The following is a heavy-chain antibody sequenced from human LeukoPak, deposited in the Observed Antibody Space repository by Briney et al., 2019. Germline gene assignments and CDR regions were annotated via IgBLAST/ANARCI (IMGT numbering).Heavy chain of an antibody. Sequence: PSETLSLTCTVSGGSISSGGYHWSWIRQHPGKGLEWIGYIYYSGSTYYNPSLKSRVTISVDTSKNQFSLKLSSVTAADTAVYYCARELVDPRASAFDIWGQGTMVTVSS. CDR3: ARELVDPRASAFDI. V-gene: IGHV4-31*03. D-gene: IGHD6-6*01. CDR1: GGSISSGGYH. J-gene: IGHJ3*02. CDR2: IYYSGST.